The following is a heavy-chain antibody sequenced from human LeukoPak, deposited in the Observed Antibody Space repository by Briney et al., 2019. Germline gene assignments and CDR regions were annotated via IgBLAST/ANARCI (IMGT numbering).Heavy chain of an antibody. CDR1: GGSISSSNW. J-gene: IGHJ4*02. CDR2: ISSSGSTI. D-gene: IGHD3-9*01. Sequence: GTLSLTCAVSGGSISSSNWWSWVRQPPGKGLEWVSYISSSGSTIYYADSVKGRFTISRDNAKNSLYLQMNSLRAEDTAVYYCAIYGIRSFDYWGQGTLVTVSS. CDR3: AIYGIRSFDY. V-gene: IGHV3-11*04.